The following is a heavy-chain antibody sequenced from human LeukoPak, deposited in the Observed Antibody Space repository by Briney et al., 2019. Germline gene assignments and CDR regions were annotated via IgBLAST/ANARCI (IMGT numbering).Heavy chain of an antibody. J-gene: IGHJ4*02. V-gene: IGHV4-59*08. CDR2: IYSSGST. D-gene: IGHD3-3*01. CDR1: GGSISGYY. Sequence: SETLSLTCTVSGGSISGYYWSWIRQPPGKGLEWIGYIYSSGSTKYSPSLKSRVTMSVDTSKNQFSLKLTSVTAADTAVYYCARQGREVLRFLEWLSPRDGFDYWGQGTLVTVSS. CDR3: ARQGREVLRFLEWLSPRDGFDY.